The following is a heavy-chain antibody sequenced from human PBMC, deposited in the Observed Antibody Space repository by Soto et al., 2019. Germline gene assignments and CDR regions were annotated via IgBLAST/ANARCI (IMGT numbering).Heavy chain of an antibody. D-gene: IGHD5-12*01. CDR2: FISSGKTI. CDR1: GFRASTYE. CDR3: ARDPEKYRGSDLGIDY. Sequence: SLGFAFAVCGFRASTYEMDGVRKNNGKGLGGVSCFISSGKTIYYADAVKGRFTISRDNAKNSLYLQMNSLRTEDTAVYYCARDPEKYRGSDLGIDYWGQGSLVTLAS. V-gene: IGHV3-48*03. J-gene: IGHJ4*02.